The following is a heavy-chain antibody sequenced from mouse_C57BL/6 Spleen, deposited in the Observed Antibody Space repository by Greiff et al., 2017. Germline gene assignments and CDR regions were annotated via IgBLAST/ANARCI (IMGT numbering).Heavy chain of an antibody. J-gene: IGHJ3*01. CDR1: GYTFTTYP. CDR3: ARRGGTYDYSAWFAY. D-gene: IGHD2-4*01. V-gene: IGHV1-47*01. Sequence: VKVVESGAELVKPGASVKMSCKASGYTFTTYPIEWMKQNHGKSLEWIGNFHPYNDDTKYNEKFKGKATLTVEKSSSTVYLELSRLTSDDSAVYYCARRGGTYDYSAWFAYWGQGTLVTVSA. CDR2: FHPYNDDT.